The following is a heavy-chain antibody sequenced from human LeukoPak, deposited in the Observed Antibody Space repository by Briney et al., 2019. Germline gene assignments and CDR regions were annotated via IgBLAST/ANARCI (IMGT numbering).Heavy chain of an antibody. J-gene: IGHJ4*02. CDR1: GGSFSGYY. CDR3: ARGSYCGGDCYPRPFDY. CDR2: INHSGST. V-gene: IGHV4-34*01. Sequence: SETLSLTCAVYGGSFSGYYWSWIRQPPGKGLEWIGEINHSGSTNYNPSLKSRVTISVDTPKNQFSLKLSSVTAADTAVYYCARGSYCGGDCYPRPFDYWGQGTLVTVSS. D-gene: IGHD2-21*02.